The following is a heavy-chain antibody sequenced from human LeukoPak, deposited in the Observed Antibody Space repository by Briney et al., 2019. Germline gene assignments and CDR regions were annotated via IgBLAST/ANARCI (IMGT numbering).Heavy chain of an antibody. V-gene: IGHV3-7*01. Sequence: GGSLRLSCAASGFTFTSYWMSWVRQAPGKGLEWVANIKQDGSEKYYVDSVKGRFTISRDNAKNSLYLQMNSLRAEDTAVYYCARDSNNYYYYMDAWGKGTTVTVSS. CDR2: IKQDGSEK. J-gene: IGHJ6*03. CDR3: ARDSNNYYYYMDA. CDR1: GFTFTSYW.